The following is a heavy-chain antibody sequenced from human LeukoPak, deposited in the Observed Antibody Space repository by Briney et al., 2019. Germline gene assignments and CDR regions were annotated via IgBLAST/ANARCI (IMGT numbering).Heavy chain of an antibody. CDR2: IHSSGKT. J-gene: IGHJ6*03. Sequence: SETLSLTCTVSGGSIISYYWSWIRQSPQKGLEWIAYIHSSGKTNYNPSLKSRVTISVDTSKNQFSLKLTSVTAADTAVYYCARTTEGGYTYGYFYYYYMDVWGKGTTVTISS. D-gene: IGHD5-18*01. CDR3: ARTTEGGYTYGYFYYYYMDV. CDR1: GGSIISYY. V-gene: IGHV4-59*01.